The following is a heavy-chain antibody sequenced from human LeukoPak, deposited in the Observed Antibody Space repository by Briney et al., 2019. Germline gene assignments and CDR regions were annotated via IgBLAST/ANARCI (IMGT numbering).Heavy chain of an antibody. CDR2: MNPNSGNT. J-gene: IGHJ5*02. V-gene: IGHV1-8*01. CDR1: GYTFTSYD. Sequence: GASVKVSCKASGYTFTSYDINWVRQATGQGLEWMRWMNPNSGNTGYAQKFQGRVTMTRNTSISTAYMELSSLRSEDTAVYYCARVTGSIPEWFDPWGQGTLVTVSS. CDR3: ARVTGSIPEWFDP. D-gene: IGHD1-14*01.